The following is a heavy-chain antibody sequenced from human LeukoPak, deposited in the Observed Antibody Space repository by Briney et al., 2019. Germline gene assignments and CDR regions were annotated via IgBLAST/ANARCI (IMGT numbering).Heavy chain of an antibody. CDR3: ARTVVAGDYYYYGMDV. CDR1: GGTFSSYA. D-gene: IGHD6-19*01. J-gene: IGHJ6*02. CDR2: IIPIFGTA. Sequence: ASVTVSCTASGGTFSSYAISWVRQAPGQGLEWMGGIIPIFGTANYAQKFQSRVTITADESTSTAYMELSSLRSEDTAVYYCARTVVAGDYYYYGMDVWGQGTTVTVSS. V-gene: IGHV1-69*13.